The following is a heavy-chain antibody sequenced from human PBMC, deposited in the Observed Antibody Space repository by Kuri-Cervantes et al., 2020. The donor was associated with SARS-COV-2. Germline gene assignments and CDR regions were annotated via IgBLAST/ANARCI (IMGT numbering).Heavy chain of an antibody. D-gene: IGHD6-6*01. CDR3: ARMGFKQLVPRYYYYYMDV. CDR1: GYTFTSCG. J-gene: IGHJ6*03. CDR2: IIPIFGTA. Sequence: SVKVSCKASGYTFTSCGISWVRQAPGQGLEWMGGIIPIFGTANYAQKFQGRVTITTDESTSTAYMELSSLRSEDTAVYYCARMGFKQLVPRYYYYYMDVWGKGTTVTV. V-gene: IGHV1-69*05.